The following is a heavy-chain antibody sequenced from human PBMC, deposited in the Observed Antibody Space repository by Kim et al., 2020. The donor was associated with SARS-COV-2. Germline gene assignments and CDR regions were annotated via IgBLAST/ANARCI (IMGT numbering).Heavy chain of an antibody. J-gene: IGHJ2*01. CDR3: AKEVTAILRYWYFDL. Sequence: GGSLRLSCAASGFTFDDYAMHWVRQAPGKGLEWVSGISWNSGSIGYADSVKGRFTISRDNAKNSLYLQMNSLRAEDTALYYCAKEVTAILRYWYFDLWGRGTLVTVSS. V-gene: IGHV3-9*01. CDR1: GFTFDDYA. CDR2: ISWNSGSI. D-gene: IGHD2-21*02.